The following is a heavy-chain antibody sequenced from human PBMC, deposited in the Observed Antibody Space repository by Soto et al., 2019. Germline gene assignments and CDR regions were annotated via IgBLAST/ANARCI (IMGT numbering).Heavy chain of an antibody. CDR2: IYGSGRGI. CDR1: GFTFSNYA. J-gene: IGHJ4*02. D-gene: IGHD2-21*02. CDR3: AKDAVPGDGWWLLDH. V-gene: IGHV3-23*05. Sequence: EVQLLESGGGLAHPGGSLRLSCTASGFTFSNYAMAWVRQAPGRGLECVAGIYGSGRGIKYADSVKGRFTISRANSKNTVYLVMNSLRGDDTAVYYCAKDAVPGDGWWLLDHWGQGTVVTVSS.